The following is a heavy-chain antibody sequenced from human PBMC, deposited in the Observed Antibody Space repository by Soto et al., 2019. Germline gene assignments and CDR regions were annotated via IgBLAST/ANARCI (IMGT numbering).Heavy chain of an antibody. CDR3: ARLRDYGSGSPYYYYGMDV. D-gene: IGHD3-10*01. CDR1: GGSFSGYY. CDR2: INHSGST. Sequence: SETLSLTCAVYGGSFSGYYWSLIRQPPGKGLEWIGEINHSGSTNYNPSLKSRVTISVDTSKNQFSLKLSSVTAADTAVYYCARLRDYGSGSPYYYYGMDVWGQGTTVTVSS. J-gene: IGHJ6*02. V-gene: IGHV4-34*01.